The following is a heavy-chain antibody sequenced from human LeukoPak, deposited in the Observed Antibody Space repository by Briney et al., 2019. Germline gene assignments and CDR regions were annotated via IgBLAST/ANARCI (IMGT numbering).Heavy chain of an antibody. J-gene: IGHJ3*02. Sequence: SETLSLTCTVSGGSISSSSYYWGWIRQPPGKDLEWIGSIYYSGSTYYNPSLKSRVTISVDTSKNQFSLKLSSVTAADTAVYYCARGLRFLEWLWYAFDIWGQGTMVTVSS. D-gene: IGHD3-3*01. CDR2: IYYSGST. V-gene: IGHV4-39*01. CDR1: GGSISSSSYY. CDR3: ARGLRFLEWLWYAFDI.